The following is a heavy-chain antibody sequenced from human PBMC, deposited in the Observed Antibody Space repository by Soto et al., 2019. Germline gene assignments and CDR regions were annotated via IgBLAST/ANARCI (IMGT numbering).Heavy chain of an antibody. CDR1: GFTFNNYA. CDR3: AKLGSSAWSPHYYFDY. Sequence: GGSLRLSCAASGFTFNNYAMGWVRQAPGEGLEWVSAITGSGSDTYYLDSVKGRFAISRDNSKNTLFLQVNSLRAEDTAIYYCAKLGSSAWSPHYYFDYWGQGTLVTVSS. D-gene: IGHD3-10*01. V-gene: IGHV3-23*01. J-gene: IGHJ4*02. CDR2: ITGSGSDT.